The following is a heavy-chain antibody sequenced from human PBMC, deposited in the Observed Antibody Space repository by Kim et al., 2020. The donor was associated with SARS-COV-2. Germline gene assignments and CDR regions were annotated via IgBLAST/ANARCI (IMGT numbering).Heavy chain of an antibody. CDR1: GFTVSNNY. D-gene: IGHD6-13*01. J-gene: IGHJ6*02. V-gene: IGHV3-53*01. CDR3: ARGFQQLDFYYYGMAV. Sequence: GGSLRLSCAASGFTVSNNYMNWVRQAPGKGLEWVSVIYIGDSTYYADSVKGRFAISRDNSKNTLYLQMNSLRVEDTAVYYCARGFQQLDFYYYGMAVWG. CDR2: IYIGDST.